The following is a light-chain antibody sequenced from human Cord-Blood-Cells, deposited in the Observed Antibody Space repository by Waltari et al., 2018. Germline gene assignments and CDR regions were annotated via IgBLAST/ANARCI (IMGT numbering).Light chain of an antibody. V-gene: IGKV1-39*01. CDR1: QSISIY. Sequence: DIQMTQSPSSLSASVGDRVTITVRASQSISIYLNWYQQKPGKAPKLLIYAASSLQSGVPSRFSGSGSGTDFTLTXSSLQPEDFATYYCQQSYSTPRTFGQGTKVEIK. J-gene: IGKJ1*01. CDR3: QQSYSTPRT. CDR2: AAS.